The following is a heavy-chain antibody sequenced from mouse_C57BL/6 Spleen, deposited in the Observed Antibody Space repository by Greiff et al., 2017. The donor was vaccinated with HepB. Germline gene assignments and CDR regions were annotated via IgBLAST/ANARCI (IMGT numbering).Heavy chain of an antibody. Sequence: VKLQQSGAELVRPGTSVKVSCKASGYAFTNYLIEWVKQRPGQGLEWIGVINPGSGGTNYNEKFKGKATLTADKSSSTAYMQLSSLTSEDSAVYFCARVTTVVATYYFDYWGQGTTLTVSS. J-gene: IGHJ2*01. CDR2: INPGSGGT. V-gene: IGHV1-54*01. CDR1: GYAFTNYL. CDR3: ARVTTVVATYYFDY. D-gene: IGHD1-1*01.